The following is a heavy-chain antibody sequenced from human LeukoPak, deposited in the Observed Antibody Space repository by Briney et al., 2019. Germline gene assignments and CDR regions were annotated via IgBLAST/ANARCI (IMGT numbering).Heavy chain of an antibody. D-gene: IGHD3-22*01. CDR2: IYYSGST. Sequence: SETLSLTCTVSGGSISSYYWSWIRQPPGKGLEWIGYIYYSGSTNYNPFLKSRVTISVDTSKNQFSLKLSSVTAADTAVYYCARDRGYYDSSGYYYGAFDIWGQGTMVTVSS. CDR1: GGSISSYY. V-gene: IGHV4-59*01. CDR3: ARDRGYYDSSGYYYGAFDI. J-gene: IGHJ3*02.